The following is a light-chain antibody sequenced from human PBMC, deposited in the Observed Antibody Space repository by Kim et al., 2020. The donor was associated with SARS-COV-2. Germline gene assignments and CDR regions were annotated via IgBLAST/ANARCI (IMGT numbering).Light chain of an antibody. CDR1: SLRSYY. Sequence: LRQTVRITCQGDSLRSYYASWYQQKPGQAPVLVIYGKNNRPSGIPDRFSGSSSGNTASLTITGAQAEDEADYYCNSRDSSGNHRVVFGGGTKLTVL. J-gene: IGLJ2*01. V-gene: IGLV3-19*01. CDR3: NSRDSSGNHRVV. CDR2: GKN.